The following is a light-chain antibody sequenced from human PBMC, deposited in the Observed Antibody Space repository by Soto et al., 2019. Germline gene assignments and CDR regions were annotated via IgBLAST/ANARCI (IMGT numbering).Light chain of an antibody. J-gene: IGLJ2*01. CDR2: RNN. Sequence: QPVLTQPPSASGTPGQRVTISCSGSSSNIGSSFVYWYQQLPATAPKLLIYRNNQRPSGVPDRFSGSKSGTSASLAISGLRSEDEADYYCAAWDDSLSGPVFGGGTKVTVL. V-gene: IGLV1-47*01. CDR1: SSNIGSSF. CDR3: AAWDDSLSGPV.